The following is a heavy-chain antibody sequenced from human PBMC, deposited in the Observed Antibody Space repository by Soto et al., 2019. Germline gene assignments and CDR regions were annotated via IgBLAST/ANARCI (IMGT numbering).Heavy chain of an antibody. D-gene: IGHD6-6*01. CDR3: ARVEQLVLRRRRVVGMDV. CDR2: ISAYNGNT. J-gene: IGHJ6*02. V-gene: IGHV1-18*04. Sequence: QVQLVQSGAEVKKPGASVKVSCKASGYTFTSYGISWVRQAPGQGLEWMGWISAYNGNTNYAQKLQGRVTMTTDTATSTAYMELRSLRSDDTAVYYCARVEQLVLRRRRVVGMDVWGQGTTVTVSS. CDR1: GYTFTSYG.